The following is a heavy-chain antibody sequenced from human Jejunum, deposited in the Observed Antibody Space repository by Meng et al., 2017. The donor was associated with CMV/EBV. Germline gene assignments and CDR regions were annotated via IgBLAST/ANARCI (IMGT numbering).Heavy chain of an antibody. CDR1: GFIYSNEA. Sequence: SCAASGFIYSNEAMHWLRQAPGKGLGWVASLNGADSHYAESVKGRFTISRDNSKNTLYLQLSSLRVEDTAVYYCARIRSSPGGGDWGQGTQVTVSS. CDR2: LNGADS. CDR3: ARIRSSPGGGD. J-gene: IGHJ4*02. D-gene: IGHD2-15*01. V-gene: IGHV3-23*01.